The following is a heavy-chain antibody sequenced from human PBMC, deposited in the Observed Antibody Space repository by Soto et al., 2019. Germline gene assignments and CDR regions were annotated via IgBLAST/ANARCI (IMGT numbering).Heavy chain of an antibody. J-gene: IGHJ4*02. Sequence: GGSLRLSCAASGFTFSSYGMHWVRQAPGKGLEWVAVISYDGSNKYYADSVKGRFTISRDNSKNTLYLQMNSLRAEDTAVYYCAKETDSSGWYPADHHLDYWGQGTLVTVSS. CDR3: AKETDSSGWYPADHHLDY. CDR1: GFTFSSYG. CDR2: ISYDGSNK. V-gene: IGHV3-30*18. D-gene: IGHD6-19*01.